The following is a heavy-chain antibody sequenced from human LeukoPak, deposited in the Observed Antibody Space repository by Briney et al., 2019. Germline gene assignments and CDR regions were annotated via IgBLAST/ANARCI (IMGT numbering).Heavy chain of an antibody. Sequence: TSEPLSLTCTVSGGSISSSSYYWGWIRQPPGKGLEWIGNIYYRGSTYYNPSLKSRVTISVDRSKNQFSLKLSSVTAADTAVYYCARVGKGARITIFGVVGGDAFDIWGQGTMVTVSS. CDR2: IYYRGST. CDR1: GGSISSSSYY. V-gene: IGHV4-39*07. J-gene: IGHJ3*02. CDR3: ARVGKGARITIFGVVGGDAFDI. D-gene: IGHD3-3*01.